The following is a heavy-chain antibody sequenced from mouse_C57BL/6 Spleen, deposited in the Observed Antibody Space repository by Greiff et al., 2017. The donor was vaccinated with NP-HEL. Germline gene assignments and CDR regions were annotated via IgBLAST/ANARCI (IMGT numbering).Heavy chain of an antibody. CDR2: IHPNSGST. V-gene: IGHV1-64*01. CDR1: GYTFTSYW. J-gene: IGHJ2*01. CDR3: AREAY. Sequence: QVQLQQPGAELVKPGASVKLSCKASGYTFTSYWMHWVKQRPGQGLEWIGMIHPNSGSTNYNEKFTSKATLTVDKASSTANMKLSNLTSEASAIYYCAREAYWGQGTTLTVSS.